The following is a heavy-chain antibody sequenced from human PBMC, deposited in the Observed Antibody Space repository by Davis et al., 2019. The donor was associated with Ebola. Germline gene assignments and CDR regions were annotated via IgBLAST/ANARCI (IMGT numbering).Heavy chain of an antibody. CDR2: VSHSERER. Sequence: GESLKISCAASGFTFSSYAMSWVRQAPGKGLEWVAVVSHSERERFYADSVKGRFTISRDNSENTLYLQMNSLTADDTSVYYCARAGFDEVLDYWGQGTPVTVSS. CDR1: GFTFSSYA. V-gene: IGHV3-30*04. D-gene: IGHD3-3*01. J-gene: IGHJ4*02. CDR3: ARAGFDEVLDY.